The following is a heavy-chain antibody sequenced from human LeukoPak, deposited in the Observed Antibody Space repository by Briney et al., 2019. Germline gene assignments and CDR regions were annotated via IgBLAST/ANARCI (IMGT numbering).Heavy chain of an antibody. V-gene: IGHV3-21*01. Sequence: PGGSLRLSCAASGFTFSTYSMTWIRQAPGKGLEWVSSISYDGNYLYYADSVKGRFTISRDIPKNSLYLQMNSLRDEDTAVYYCARIHDYGGTQGCFDYWGQGTLVTVSS. D-gene: IGHD4-23*01. CDR3: ARIHDYGGTQGCFDY. CDR1: GFTFSTYS. J-gene: IGHJ4*02. CDR2: ISYDGNYL.